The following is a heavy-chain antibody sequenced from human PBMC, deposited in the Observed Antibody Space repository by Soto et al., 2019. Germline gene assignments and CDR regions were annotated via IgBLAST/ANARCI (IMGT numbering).Heavy chain of an antibody. CDR3: AKDAITMVRGVISYYGVDV. V-gene: IGHV3-9*01. CDR1: GFTFSSYW. D-gene: IGHD3-10*01. J-gene: IGHJ6*02. CDR2: ISWNSGSI. Sequence: GGSLRLSCAASGFTFSSYWMHWVRQAPGKGLEWVSGISWNSGSIGYADSVKGRFTISRDNAKNSLYLQMNSLRAEDTALYYCAKDAITMVRGVISYYGVDVWGQGTTVTVSS.